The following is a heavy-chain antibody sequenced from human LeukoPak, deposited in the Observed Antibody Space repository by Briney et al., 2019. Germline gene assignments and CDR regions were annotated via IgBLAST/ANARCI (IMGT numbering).Heavy chain of an antibody. CDR1: GYTFTSYD. CDR3: ARYFGDYDAFDI. J-gene: IGHJ3*02. Sequence: ASVKVSCKASGYTFTSYDINWVRQATGQGLEWMGWMNPNSGNTGYAQKFQGRVAMTRNTSISTAYMELSSLRSEDTAVYYCARYFGDYDAFDIWGQGTMVTVSP. D-gene: IGHD4-17*01. CDR2: MNPNSGNT. V-gene: IGHV1-8*01.